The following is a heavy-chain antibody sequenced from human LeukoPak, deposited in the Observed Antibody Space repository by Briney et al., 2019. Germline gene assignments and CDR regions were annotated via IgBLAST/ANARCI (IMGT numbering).Heavy chain of an antibody. CDR2: VNHRGTT. Sequence: TSETLSLTCAVYGGSFTGQHWNCIRQSAGKGLEGGGEVNHRGTTNYNPSLKSPVTISVDTSKNQFFLKLTSVTDAHTAAYYCARDPNTVVTLPYYFDFCGQATLVTVYS. CDR1: GGSFTGQH. CDR3: ARDPNTVVTLPYYFDF. D-gene: IGHD4-23*01. J-gene: IGHJ4*02. V-gene: IGHV4-34*01.